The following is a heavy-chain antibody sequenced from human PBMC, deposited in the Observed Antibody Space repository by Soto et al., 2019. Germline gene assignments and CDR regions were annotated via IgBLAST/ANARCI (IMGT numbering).Heavy chain of an antibody. Sequence: ASVKVSCNASGYTFTSYGISWVRQAPGQGLEWMGWISAYNGNTNYAQKLQGRVTMTTDTSTSTAYMELRSLRSDDTAVYYCATSGDSSVYYYVDYWGQGTLVTVYS. D-gene: IGHD3-22*01. CDR2: ISAYNGNT. J-gene: IGHJ4*02. CDR1: GYTFTSYG. CDR3: ATSGDSSVYYYVDY. V-gene: IGHV1-18*01.